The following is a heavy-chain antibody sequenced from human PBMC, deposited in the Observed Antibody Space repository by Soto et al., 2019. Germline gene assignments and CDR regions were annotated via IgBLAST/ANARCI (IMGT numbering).Heavy chain of an antibody. CDR2: ISSRSSYT. D-gene: IGHD6-13*01. V-gene: IGHV3-11*05. J-gene: IGHJ4*02. CDR3: ARGRIAAAGRFDY. CDR1: GFTFSDYY. Sequence: GGSLRLSCAASGFTFSDYYMNWIRQAPGKGLEWVSYISSRSSYTKYADSVKGRFTISRDNAKNSLYLQMNSLRAEDTAVYYCARGRIAAAGRFDYWGQGTLVTVS.